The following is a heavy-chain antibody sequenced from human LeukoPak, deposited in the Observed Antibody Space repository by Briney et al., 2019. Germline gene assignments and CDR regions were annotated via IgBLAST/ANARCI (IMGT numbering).Heavy chain of an antibody. CDR3: AKDRSRTSGIQFDY. Sequence: GGSLRLSCAASGFAFISYGIHWVRQAPGKGLEWVAFITYDGNNKYYADSMKGRFTISRDNSKNTLYLQMNSLRGEDTAVYCCAKDRSRTSGIQFDYWGQGTLVTVSS. CDR1: GFAFISYG. J-gene: IGHJ4*02. D-gene: IGHD3-10*01. V-gene: IGHV3-30*02. CDR2: ITYDGNNK.